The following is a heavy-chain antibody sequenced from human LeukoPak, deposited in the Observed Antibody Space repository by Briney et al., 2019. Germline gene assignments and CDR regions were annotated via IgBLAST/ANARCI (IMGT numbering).Heavy chain of an antibody. CDR2: IYRDGNT. Sequence: GSLRLSCAASGFTFSSYWMSWVRQSPEKGLEWIGEIYRDGNTNYNPSLKSRATISVDTSKNQFSLKLSSVTAADTAVYYCAREDRQSGWGHWGQGTLVTVSS. V-gene: IGHV4-4*02. CDR1: GFTFSSYW. J-gene: IGHJ4*02. D-gene: IGHD6-19*01. CDR3: AREDRQSGWGH.